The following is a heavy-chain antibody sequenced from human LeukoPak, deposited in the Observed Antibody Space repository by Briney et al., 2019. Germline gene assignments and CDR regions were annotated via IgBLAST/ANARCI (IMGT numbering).Heavy chain of an antibody. V-gene: IGHV3-30*04. Sequence: GGSLRLSCAVSGFTFSSYAMYWVRQAPGKGLEWVALISYDGTYENYADSVKGRFTISRDDSKNTLYLQMNTLRPADTAVYYCATGPNRQTLYDPLDYWGQGTLVTVSS. D-gene: IGHD3-22*01. J-gene: IGHJ4*02. CDR2: ISYDGTYE. CDR3: ATGPNRQTLYDPLDY. CDR1: GFTFSSYA.